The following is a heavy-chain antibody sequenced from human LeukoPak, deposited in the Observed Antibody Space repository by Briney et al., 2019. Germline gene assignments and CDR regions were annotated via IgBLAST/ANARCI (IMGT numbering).Heavy chain of an antibody. J-gene: IGHJ6*03. V-gene: IGHV4-39*07. CDR2: IYYSEST. D-gene: IGHD3-3*01. CDR1: GGSISSSSYY. CDR3: ARYITIFGVASWEYYMDV. Sequence: SETLSLTCTVSGGSISSSSYYWGWIRQPPGKGLEWIGSIYYSESTYYNPSLKSRVTISVDTSKNQFSLKLSSVTAADTAVYYCARYITIFGVASWEYYMDVWGEGTTVTVSS.